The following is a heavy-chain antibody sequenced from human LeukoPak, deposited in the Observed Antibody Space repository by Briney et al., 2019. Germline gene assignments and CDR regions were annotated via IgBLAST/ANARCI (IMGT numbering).Heavy chain of an antibody. D-gene: IGHD6-13*01. J-gene: IGHJ6*02. CDR3: ARDGSTGYSSSWEPYYYYYYGMDV. Sequence: GGSLRLSCAASGFTFSSYSMNWVRQAPGKGLEWVSSISSSSSYIYYADSVKGRFTISRDNAKNSLYLHMNSLRAEDTAVYYCARDGSTGYSSSWEPYYYYYYGMDVWGQGTTVTVSS. CDR2: ISSSSSYI. V-gene: IGHV3-21*01. CDR1: GFTFSSYS.